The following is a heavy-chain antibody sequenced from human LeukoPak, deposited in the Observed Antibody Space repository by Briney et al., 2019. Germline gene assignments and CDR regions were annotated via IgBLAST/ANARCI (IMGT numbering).Heavy chain of an antibody. Sequence: SETLSLTCTVSGGSISSYYWSWIRQPPGKGLEWIGYIYYSGSTNYNPSLKSRVTISVDTSKNLFSLKLSSVTAADTAVYYCASGGSPLFYYYGMDVWGQGTTVTVSS. J-gene: IGHJ6*02. V-gene: IGHV4-59*01. CDR3: ASGGSPLFYYYGMDV. CDR1: GGSISSYY. D-gene: IGHD2-15*01. CDR2: IYYSGST.